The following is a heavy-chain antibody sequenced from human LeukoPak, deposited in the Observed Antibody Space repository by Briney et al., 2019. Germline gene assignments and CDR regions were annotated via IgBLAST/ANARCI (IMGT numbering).Heavy chain of an antibody. V-gene: IGHV3-23*01. CDR1: GFTFSSYA. CDR2: ISGSGGST. Sequence: GGSLRLSCAASGFTFSSYAMSWVRQAPGKGLEWVSAISGSGGSTYYADSVKGWFTISRDNSKNTLYLQMNSLRAEDTAVYYCARDGYGDYVLFFDYWGQGTLVTVSS. CDR3: ARDGYGDYVLFFDY. D-gene: IGHD4-17*01. J-gene: IGHJ4*02.